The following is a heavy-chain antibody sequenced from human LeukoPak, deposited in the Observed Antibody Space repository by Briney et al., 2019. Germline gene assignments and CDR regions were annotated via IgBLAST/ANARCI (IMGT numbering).Heavy chain of an antibody. D-gene: IGHD3-10*02. Sequence: PGGSLRLSCAASGFTFNNYWMNWVRQAPGKGLEWVANIKQDGSGKYYVDSVKGRFTISRDNAKNSLYLQMNSLRAEDTAVYYCAELGITMIGGVWGKGTTVTISS. J-gene: IGHJ6*04. CDR1: GFTFNNYW. V-gene: IGHV3-7*01. CDR2: IKQDGSGK. CDR3: AELGITMIGGV.